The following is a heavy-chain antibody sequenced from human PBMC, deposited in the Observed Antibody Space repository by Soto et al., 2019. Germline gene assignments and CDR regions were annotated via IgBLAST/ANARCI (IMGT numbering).Heavy chain of an antibody. D-gene: IGHD4-17*01. Sequence: PGESLKISCKGSGYSFTSYWISWVRQMPGKGLEWMGRIDPSDSYTNYSPSFQGHVTISADKSISTAYLQWSSLKASDTAMYYCARAGFYTDYGGNSGWNPKRRNYYYGMDVWGQGTTVTVSS. V-gene: IGHV5-10-1*01. CDR2: IDPSDSYT. CDR3: ARAGFYTDYGGNSGWNPKRRNYYYGMDV. CDR1: GYSFTSYW. J-gene: IGHJ6*02.